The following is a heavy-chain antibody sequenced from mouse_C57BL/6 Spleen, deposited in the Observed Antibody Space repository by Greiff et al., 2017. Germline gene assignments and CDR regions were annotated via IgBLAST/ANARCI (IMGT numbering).Heavy chain of an antibody. CDR2: IYPGDGDT. CDR3: ASYYDYGGLDY. CDR1: GYAFSSSW. Sequence: VQLQQSGPELVKPGASVKISCKASGYAFSSSWMNWVKQRPGKGLEWIGRIYPGDGDTNYNGKFKGKATLTADKSSSTAYLQLSSLTSEDSAVYFCASYYDYGGLDYWGQGTSVTVSS. J-gene: IGHJ4*01. V-gene: IGHV1-82*01. D-gene: IGHD2-4*01.